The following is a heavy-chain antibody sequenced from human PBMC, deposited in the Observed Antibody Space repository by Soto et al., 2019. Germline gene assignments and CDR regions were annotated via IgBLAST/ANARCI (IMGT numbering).Heavy chain of an antibody. V-gene: IGHV4-59*08. Sequence: PSETLSLTCTVSGGSISSYYWSWIRQPPGKGLEWIGYIYYSGSTNYNPSLKSRVTISVDTSKNQFSLKLSSVTAADTAVYYCASRYRSGFDYWGQGTLVTVSS. CDR2: IYYSGST. CDR1: GGSISSYY. J-gene: IGHJ4*02. CDR3: ASRYRSGFDY. D-gene: IGHD1-26*01.